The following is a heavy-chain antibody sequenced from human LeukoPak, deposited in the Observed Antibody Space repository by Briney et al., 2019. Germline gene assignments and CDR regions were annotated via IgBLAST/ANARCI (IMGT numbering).Heavy chain of an antibody. V-gene: IGHV3-48*04. CDR1: GFTFSRYN. CDR2: ISSLGTKI. D-gene: IGHD4-11*01. CDR3: ARERVTTGGDACDI. Sequence: GGSLRLSCAASGFTFSRYNMKWVGQAPGPGLHLVSYISSLGTKIYYADSVKGRFTMSRDNAKNSLYLQMNSLRAEDTAIYYCARERVTTGGDACDIWGHGTMVTVSS. J-gene: IGHJ3*02.